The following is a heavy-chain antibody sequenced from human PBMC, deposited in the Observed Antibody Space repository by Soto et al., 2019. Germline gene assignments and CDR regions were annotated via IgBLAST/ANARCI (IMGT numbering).Heavy chain of an antibody. CDR1: GGTFSSYA. Sequence: SVKVSCKASGGTFSSYAISWVRQAPGQGLEWMGGIIPIFGTANYAQKFQGRVTITADESTSTAYMELSSLRSEDTAVYYCARSILRGATLINWFDPWGQGTLVTVSS. V-gene: IGHV1-69*13. CDR2: IIPIFGTA. D-gene: IGHD1-26*01. J-gene: IGHJ5*02. CDR3: ARSILRGATLINWFDP.